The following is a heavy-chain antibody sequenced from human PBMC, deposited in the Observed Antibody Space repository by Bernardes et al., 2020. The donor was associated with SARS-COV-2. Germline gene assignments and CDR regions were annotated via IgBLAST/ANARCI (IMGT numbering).Heavy chain of an antibody. V-gene: IGHV1-18*04. Sequence: ASVKVSCKASGYTFTSYGISWVRQAPGQGLEWMGWNSAYNGNTNYAQKLQGRVTMTTDTSTSTAYMELRSLRSDDTAVYYCARVGSVPVVVVAATPGWFDPWGQGTLVTVSS. CDR1: GYTFTSYG. J-gene: IGHJ5*02. CDR2: NSAYNGNT. D-gene: IGHD2-15*01. CDR3: ARVGSVPVVVVAATPGWFDP.